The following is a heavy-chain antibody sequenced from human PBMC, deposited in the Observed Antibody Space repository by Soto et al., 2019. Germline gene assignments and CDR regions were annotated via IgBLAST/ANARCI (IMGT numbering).Heavy chain of an antibody. D-gene: IGHD3-10*02. J-gene: IGHJ6*02. CDR2: IYYSGST. Sequence: TLSLTCTVSGGSISSDGNYWSWIRQHPGKGLEWIGYIYYSGSTYYNPSLKSRVTISVDTSKNQFSLKLNSVTAADTAVYYCARSRFVRGRSYYYCMDVWGQGTTVTVSS. V-gene: IGHV4-31*03. CDR3: ARSRFVRGRSYYYCMDV. CDR1: GGSISSDGNY.